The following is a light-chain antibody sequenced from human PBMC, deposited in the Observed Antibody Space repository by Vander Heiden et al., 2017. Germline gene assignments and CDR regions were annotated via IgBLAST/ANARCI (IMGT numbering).Light chain of an antibody. V-gene: IGKV3-11*01. J-gene: IGKJ2*01. CDR2: DAS. Sequence: EIMLTQSPATLSVSLGDRAALSCRASQSVSRYLAWFQQKPGKAPRLLIYDASNRATGIPARFSGSGSGTDFALTISSLEPEDFAVYYCQQRSNWPYTFGQGTKVEIK. CDR1: QSVSRY. CDR3: QQRSNWPYT.